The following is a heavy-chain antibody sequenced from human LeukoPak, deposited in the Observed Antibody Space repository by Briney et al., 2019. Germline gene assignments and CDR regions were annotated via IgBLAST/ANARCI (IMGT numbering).Heavy chain of an antibody. V-gene: IGHV3-53*01. J-gene: IGHJ3*02. CDR2: IYSGGST. D-gene: IGHD3-16*01. CDR1: GFTVSSNY. Sequence: PGGSLRLSCAASGFTVSSNYMSWVRQAPGKGLEWVSVIYSGGSTYYADSVKGRFTISRDNAKNSLYLQMNSLRAEDTAVYYCARQAGGAFDIWGQGTMVTVSS. CDR3: ARQAGGAFDI.